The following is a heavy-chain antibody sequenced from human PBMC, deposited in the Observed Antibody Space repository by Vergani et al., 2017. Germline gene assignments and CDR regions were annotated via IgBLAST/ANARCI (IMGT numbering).Heavy chain of an antibody. D-gene: IGHD2-2*01. V-gene: IGHV4-59*01. Sequence: QVQLQESGPGLVKPSETLSLTCTVSGGSISSYYWSWIRQPPGKGLEWIGYIYYSGSTNYNPSLKSGVPRSVDTSKNQFSLKLSSVTAADTAVYYCARVQRCSSTGCYSAFDIWGQGTMVTVSS. CDR1: GGSISSYY. J-gene: IGHJ3*02. CDR3: ARVQRCSSTGCYSAFDI. CDR2: IYYSGST.